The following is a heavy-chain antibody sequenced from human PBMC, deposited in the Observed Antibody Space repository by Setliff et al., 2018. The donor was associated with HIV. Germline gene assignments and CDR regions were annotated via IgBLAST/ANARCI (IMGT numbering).Heavy chain of an antibody. CDR2: VYPSDGST. J-gene: IGHJ3*02. V-gene: IGHV1-46*01. CDR1: GYTFTSYY. CDR3: ARRPSIVGATNDAFDI. D-gene: IGHD1-26*01. Sequence: ASVKLSCKASGYTFTSYYMHWVRQAPGQGLEWMGMVYPSDGSTSYAQKFQGRVTITRDTSASTAYMELSSLRSEDTAVYYCARRPSIVGATNDAFDIWGQGTRVTVSS.